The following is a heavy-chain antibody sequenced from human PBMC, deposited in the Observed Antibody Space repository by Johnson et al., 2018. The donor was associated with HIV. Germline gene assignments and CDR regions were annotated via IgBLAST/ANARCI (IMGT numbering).Heavy chain of an antibody. D-gene: IGHD2-21*01. V-gene: IGHV3-11*04. J-gene: IGHJ3*01. CDR2: ISSSGSTI. CDR1: GFIFSDYY. CDR3: ARLRWGSGDPLHDAFDV. Sequence: QMLLVESGGGLVKPGGSLRLSCAASGFIFSDYYMSWIRQAPGKGLEWVSYISSSGSTIYYADSVKGRFTISRDNAKNSLYLQMNSLRPEDTAVYYCARLRWGSGDPLHDAFDVWGQGTMVTVSS.